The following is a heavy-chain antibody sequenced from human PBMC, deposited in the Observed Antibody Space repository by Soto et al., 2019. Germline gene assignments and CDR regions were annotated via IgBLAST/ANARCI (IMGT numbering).Heavy chain of an antibody. V-gene: IGHV1-69*06. D-gene: IGHD2-15*01. CDR3: ARRDSGGFYRYFDS. J-gene: IGHJ4*02. CDR1: GGSLSTNP. CDR2: TGSGTGPV. Sequence: QVQLVQSGTEVKKPGSSVKVSCKASGGSLSTNPISWVRQAPGQGLEWMGGTGSGTGPVNHAQKFQGRLTVNADKSTSTVEREMTNLSSEDTAVYYCARRDSGGFYRYFDSWGQGTLVTVSS.